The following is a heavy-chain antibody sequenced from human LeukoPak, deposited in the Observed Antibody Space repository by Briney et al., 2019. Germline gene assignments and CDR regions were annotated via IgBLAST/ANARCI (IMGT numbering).Heavy chain of an antibody. Sequence: GGSLRLSCAASGFTFSRYSMNWVRQAPGKGPQWVSYISSSSSAIYYADSVKGRFTISRDNAKNSLYLQMNSLRAEDTAVYYCARDTVTYYFDYWGQGTLVTVSS. D-gene: IGHD4-17*01. V-gene: IGHV3-48*04. CDR2: ISSSSSAI. J-gene: IGHJ4*02. CDR1: GFTFSRYS. CDR3: ARDTVTYYFDY.